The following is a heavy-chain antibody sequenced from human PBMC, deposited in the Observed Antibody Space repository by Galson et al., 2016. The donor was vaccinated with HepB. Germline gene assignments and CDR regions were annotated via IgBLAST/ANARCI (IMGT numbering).Heavy chain of an antibody. J-gene: IGHJ6*03. V-gene: IGHV1-2*02. CDR1: GYTFLGYY. CDR3: ARDSVLRFSPSYFYYMDV. Sequence: SVKVSCKASGYTFLGYYIHWVRQAPGQGLEWMGWLNPNSGGTNYEQKLQGRVTMTGDTSISTAYMEPSRLRSDDTAVYYCARDSVLRFSPSYFYYMDVWGKGTTVTVSS. D-gene: IGHD3-3*01. CDR2: LNPNSGGT.